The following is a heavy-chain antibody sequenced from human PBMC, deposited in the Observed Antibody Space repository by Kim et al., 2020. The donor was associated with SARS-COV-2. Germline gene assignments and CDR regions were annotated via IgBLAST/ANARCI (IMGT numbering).Heavy chain of an antibody. Sequence: GGSLRLSCAASGFTFSSYGMHWVRQAPGKGLEWVAVISYDGSNKYYADSVKGRFTISRDNSKNTLYLQMNSLRAEDTAVYYCAKGFGGYYDILPGYAFD. D-gene: IGHD3-9*01. CDR1: GFTFSSYG. CDR3: AKGFGGYYDILPGYAFD. V-gene: IGHV3-30*18. J-gene: IGHJ4*01. CDR2: ISYDGSNK.